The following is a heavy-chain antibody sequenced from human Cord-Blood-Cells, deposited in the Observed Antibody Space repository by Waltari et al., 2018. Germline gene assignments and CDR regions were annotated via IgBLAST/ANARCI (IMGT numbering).Heavy chain of an antibody. J-gene: IGHJ4*02. CDR3: ARRGAAADY. CDR2: IYYSGST. Sequence: QLQLQESGPGLVKPSETLSLPRTVSGGSISSSSYYWGWIRQPPGKGLEWIGSIYYSGSTYYNPSLKSRVTISVDTSKNQFSLKLSSVTAADTAVYYCARRGAAADYWGQGTLVTVSS. D-gene: IGHD6-13*01. V-gene: IGHV4-39*01. CDR1: GGSISSSSYY.